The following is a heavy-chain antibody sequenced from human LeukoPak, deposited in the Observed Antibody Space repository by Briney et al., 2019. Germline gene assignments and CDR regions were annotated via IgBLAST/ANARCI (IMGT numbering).Heavy chain of an antibody. J-gene: IGHJ4*02. V-gene: IGHV3-21*06. Sequence: TGGSLRLSCAASGFTFSRYAMNWVRQAPGRGLEWVSVISSSSRYMYYADSVKGRFTISRDNAKNSLYLQMNSLRAEDTAVYYCARVSTAVSLAIDYWGQGTLVTVST. D-gene: IGHD6-13*01. CDR2: ISSSSRYM. CDR1: GFTFSRYA. CDR3: ARVSTAVSLAIDY.